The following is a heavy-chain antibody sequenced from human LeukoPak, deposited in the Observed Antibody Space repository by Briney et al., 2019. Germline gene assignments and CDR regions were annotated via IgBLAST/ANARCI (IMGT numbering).Heavy chain of an antibody. CDR1: GGSFNSGGYY. D-gene: IGHD2-15*01. V-gene: IGHV4-31*03. J-gene: IGHJ4*02. CDR2: IYYTGST. Sequence: SETLSLTCTVSGGSFNSGGYYWSWIRQHPGKGLEWIGYIYYTGSTYYNPSLKSRLTISIDTSKNQFSLKLSSVTAADTAMYYCARVNCRGSPRATDAPYFDSWGQGSLVTVSS. CDR3: ARVNCRGSPRATDAPYFDS.